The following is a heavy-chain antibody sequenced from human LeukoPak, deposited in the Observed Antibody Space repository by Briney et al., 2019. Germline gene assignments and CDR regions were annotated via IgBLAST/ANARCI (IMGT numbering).Heavy chain of an antibody. D-gene: IGHD2/OR15-2a*01. CDR3: AKDAYGGATFFYYMDV. Sequence: GRSLRLSCAGSGFTFDDYAMHWVRQTPGKGLEWVSGISWNSGNFAYADFVGGRFTISRDNAKNSLSLQMNSLSDEDTAVYYCAKDAYGGATFFYYMDVWGKGTTVTVSS. J-gene: IGHJ6*03. CDR1: GFTFDDYA. V-gene: IGHV3-9*01. CDR2: ISWNSGNF.